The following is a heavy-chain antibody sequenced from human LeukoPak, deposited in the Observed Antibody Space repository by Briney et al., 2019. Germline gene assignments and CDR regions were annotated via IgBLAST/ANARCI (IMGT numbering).Heavy chain of an antibody. CDR3: ARVRRGEITFEDYYFDY. CDR2: IYYSGST. D-gene: IGHD3-16*01. V-gene: IGHV4-39*07. J-gene: IGHJ4*02. CDR1: GGSFSSYY. Sequence: PSETLSLTCAVYGGSFSSYYWGWIRQPPGKGLEWIGSIYYSGSTYYNPSLKSRVTISVDTSKNQFSLKLSSVTAADTAVYYCARVRRGEITFEDYYFDYWGQGTLVTVSS.